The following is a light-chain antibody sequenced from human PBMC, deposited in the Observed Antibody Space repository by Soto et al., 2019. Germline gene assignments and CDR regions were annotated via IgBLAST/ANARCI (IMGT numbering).Light chain of an antibody. CDR1: SSDVGGYNY. CDR3: SSYTTSNTRQIV. V-gene: IGLV2-14*03. CDR2: DVS. Sequence: SARTQPASGVGPPGQWITISCTGTSSDVGGYNYVSWYQHHPGKAPKLMIFDVSNRPSGVSNRFSGSKSGNTASLTISGLQPEDEADYYCSSYTTSNTRQIVFGTGTKVTVL. J-gene: IGLJ1*01.